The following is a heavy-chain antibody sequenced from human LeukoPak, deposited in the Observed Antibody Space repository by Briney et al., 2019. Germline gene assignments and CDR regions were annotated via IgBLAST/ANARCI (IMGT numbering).Heavy chain of an antibody. D-gene: IGHD2-15*01. CDR2: INPNSGGT. CDR1: GYTFTGYY. Sequence: ASVKVSCKASGYTFTGYYMHWVRQAPGQGLEWMGWINPNSGGTNYAQKFQGRVTMTRDTSISTAYMELSRLGSDDTAVYYCARSLGYCSGGSCYPFDYWGQGTLVTVSS. J-gene: IGHJ4*02. V-gene: IGHV1-2*02. CDR3: ARSLGYCSGGSCYPFDY.